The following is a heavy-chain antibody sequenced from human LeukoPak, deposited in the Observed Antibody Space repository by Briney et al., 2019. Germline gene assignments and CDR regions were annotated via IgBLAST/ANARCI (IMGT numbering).Heavy chain of an antibody. Sequence: PGGSLRLSCAASGFTFSTFAMTRVRQAPGKGLEWVSTISSGDNTYYPDSVKGRFIISRDSSKNTLYLQMNRLRAEDTAVYYCAQDPRRDYESDYWGQGTLVTVSS. CDR1: GFTFSTFA. D-gene: IGHD4-17*01. CDR3: AQDPRRDYESDY. J-gene: IGHJ4*02. V-gene: IGHV3-23*01. CDR2: ISSGDNT.